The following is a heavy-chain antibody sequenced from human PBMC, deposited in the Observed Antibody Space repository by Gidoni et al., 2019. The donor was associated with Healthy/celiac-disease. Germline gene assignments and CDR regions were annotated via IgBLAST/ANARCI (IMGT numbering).Heavy chain of an antibody. CDR2: ISGSGGST. D-gene: IGHD3-22*01. V-gene: IGHV3-23*01. Sequence: GLEWVSAISGSGGSTYYADSVKGRFTISRDNSKNTLYLQMNSLRAEDTAVYYCAKSLGMGYYYDSSGYYDYWGQGTLVTVSS. CDR3: AKSLGMGYYYDSSGYYDY. J-gene: IGHJ4*02.